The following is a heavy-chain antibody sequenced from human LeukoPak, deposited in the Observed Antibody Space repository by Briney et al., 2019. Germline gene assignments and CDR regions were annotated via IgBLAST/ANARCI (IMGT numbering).Heavy chain of an antibody. Sequence: SETLSLTCAVYGGSFSGYYWSWIRQPPGKGLEWIGEINHSGSTNYNPSLKSRVTISVDTSKNQFSLKLSFVTAADTAVYYCARDRRVMGLDYWGQGTLVTVSS. V-gene: IGHV4-34*01. CDR1: GGSFSGYY. D-gene: IGHD3-16*01. CDR3: ARDRRVMGLDY. J-gene: IGHJ4*02. CDR2: INHSGST.